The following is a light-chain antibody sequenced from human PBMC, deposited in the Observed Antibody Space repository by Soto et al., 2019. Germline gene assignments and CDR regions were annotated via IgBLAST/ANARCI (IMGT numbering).Light chain of an antibody. Sequence: QSVLTQPPSASATPGQRVAISCSGSSSNIGSHTVNWYHQLPGTAPKLLIYSNDQRPSGVTGRVSGSKSCTSASLAISGLQSEDEGEYYCATWEDSLNGPVVGGGTKLTVL. CDR1: SSNIGSHT. V-gene: IGLV1-44*01. CDR3: ATWEDSLNGPV. J-gene: IGLJ3*02. CDR2: SND.